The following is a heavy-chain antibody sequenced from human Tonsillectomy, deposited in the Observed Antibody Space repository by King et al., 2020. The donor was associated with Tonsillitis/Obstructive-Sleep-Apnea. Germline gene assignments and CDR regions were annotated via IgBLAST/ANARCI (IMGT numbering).Heavy chain of an antibody. Sequence: VQLLESGGGLVQPGGSLRLSCAASGFTFSSYSMNWVRQAPGRGLEWVSTMTGTGFSTYYADSVKGRFTISRDNSKNTLHLQMNSLRAEDTAVYYCAKGHVDDDAFDIWGQGTMVTVSS. J-gene: IGHJ3*02. CDR3: AKGHVDDDAFDI. V-gene: IGHV3-23*01. CDR1: GFTFSSYS. D-gene: IGHD1-1*01. CDR2: MTGTGFST.